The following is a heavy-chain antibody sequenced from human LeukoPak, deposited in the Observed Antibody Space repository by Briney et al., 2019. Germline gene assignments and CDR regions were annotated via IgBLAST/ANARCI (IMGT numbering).Heavy chain of an antibody. V-gene: IGHV3-21*01. Sequence: GGSLRLSCAASGFTFSSYSMNWVRQAPGKGLEWVSSISSSSSYIYYADSVKGRFTISRDNAKNSLYLQMNSLRAEDTAVYYCARDQVYYGDYSANFQHWGQGTLVTVSS. D-gene: IGHD4-17*01. CDR1: GFTFSSYS. CDR2: ISSSSSYI. J-gene: IGHJ1*01. CDR3: ARDQVYYGDYSANFQH.